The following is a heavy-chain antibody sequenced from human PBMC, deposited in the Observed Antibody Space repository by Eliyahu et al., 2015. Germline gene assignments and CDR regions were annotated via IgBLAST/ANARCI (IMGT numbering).Heavy chain of an antibody. CDR3: VRDFRSTSRCNGDCLDY. CDR1: GXPFAPYA. V-gene: IGHV3-23*01. CDR2: VTGGGGGT. D-gene: IGHD2-21*02. J-gene: IGHJ4*02. Sequence: EVQLLESGGDLVQPGGXLXLSXAAXGXPFAPYAMTWVRQAPGKGLDWVSTVTGGGGGTYYADSVKGRFTISRDESKNTLYLQMSSLRAEDTAVYYCVRDFRSTSRCNGDCLDYWGQGTLVTVSS.